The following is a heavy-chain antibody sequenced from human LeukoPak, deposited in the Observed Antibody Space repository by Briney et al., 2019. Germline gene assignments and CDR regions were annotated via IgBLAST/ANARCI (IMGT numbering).Heavy chain of an antibody. CDR2: IIPIFGTA. V-gene: IGHV1-69*05. Sequence: SVKVSCKASGGTFSSYAISWVRQAPGQGLEWMGGIIPIFGTANYAQKFQGRVTITTDESTSTAYMELSSLRSEDTAVYYCARSDHLPNWFDPWGQGTLVTVSS. CDR3: ARSDHLPNWFDP. CDR1: GGTFSSYA. J-gene: IGHJ5*02.